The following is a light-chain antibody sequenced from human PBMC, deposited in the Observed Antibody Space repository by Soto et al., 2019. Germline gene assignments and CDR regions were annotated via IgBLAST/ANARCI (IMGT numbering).Light chain of an antibody. V-gene: IGKV1-39*01. CDR3: QQSYDTRPT. Sequence: DIQMTQSPSSLSASVGDRVTITCRASQSISTYLNWYQQKPGKAPNLLIYAASSLQGGVPSRFRGSGSGTGFTLCISDLHPEVFATYYCQQSYDTRPTFGGGSKVEIK. CDR1: QSISTY. J-gene: IGKJ4*01. CDR2: AAS.